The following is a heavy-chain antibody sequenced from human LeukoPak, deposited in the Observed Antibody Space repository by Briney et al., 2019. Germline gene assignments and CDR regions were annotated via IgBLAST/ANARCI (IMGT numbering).Heavy chain of an antibody. CDR3: ARGTTYYYGSGSYYILDY. J-gene: IGHJ4*02. V-gene: IGHV4-34*01. CDR2: INHSGST. Sequence: SETLSLTCAVYGGPFSGYYWSWIRQPPGKGLEWIGEINHSGSTNYNPSLKSRVTISVDTSKNQFSLKLSSVTAADTAVYYCARGTTYYYGSGSYYILDYWGQGTLVTVSS. CDR1: GGPFSGYY. D-gene: IGHD3-10*01.